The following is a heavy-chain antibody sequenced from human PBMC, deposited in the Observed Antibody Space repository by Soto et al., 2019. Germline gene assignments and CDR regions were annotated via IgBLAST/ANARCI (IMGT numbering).Heavy chain of an antibody. CDR1: GFTFSSYG. CDR2: IWYDGSNK. V-gene: IGHV3-33*01. Sequence: QVQLVESGGGVVQPGRSLRLSCAASGFTFSSYGMHWVRQAPGKGLEWVAVIWYDGSNKYYADSVKGRFTISRDNSKNTLYLQMNRLRAEDTAVYYCARTFTVKDNWYFDLWGRGTLVTVSS. J-gene: IGHJ2*01. CDR3: ARTFTVKDNWYFDL. D-gene: IGHD4-17*01.